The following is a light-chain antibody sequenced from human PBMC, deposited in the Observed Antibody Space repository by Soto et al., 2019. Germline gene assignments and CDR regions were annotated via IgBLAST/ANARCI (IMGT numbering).Light chain of an antibody. CDR3: QQYGSSPQT. V-gene: IGKV3-20*01. J-gene: IGKJ1*01. CDR2: GAS. Sequence: EIVLTQSPGTLSLSPGERATLSCRASQSVSSSYLAWYQQKPGQAPRLLIYGASSRATGIPDRCSGSGSGTDLTLTISRLEPEDFAVYYCQQYGSSPQTFGQGTKVEIK. CDR1: QSVSSSY.